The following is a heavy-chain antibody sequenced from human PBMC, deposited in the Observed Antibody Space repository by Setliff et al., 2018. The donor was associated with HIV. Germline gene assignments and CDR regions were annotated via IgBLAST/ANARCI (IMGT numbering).Heavy chain of an antibody. V-gene: IGHV3-23*01. CDR2: IGAAGYPT. D-gene: IGHD3-10*01. CDR1: GLTFSNYA. Sequence: GGSLRLSCAASGLTFSNYAMGWVRQGPGKGLEWVSTIGAAGYPTHYAESVKGRFTISKDNSQNALYLQMNSLTDEDTAVYYCAKVFAFGVDGFDIWGQGTMVTVSS. CDR3: AKVFAFGVDGFDI. J-gene: IGHJ3*02.